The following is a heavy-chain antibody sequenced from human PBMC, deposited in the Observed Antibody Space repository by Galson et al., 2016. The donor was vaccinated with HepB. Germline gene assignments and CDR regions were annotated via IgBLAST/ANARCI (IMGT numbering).Heavy chain of an antibody. Sequence: CAISGDSVSSNSATWNWIRQSPSRGLEWLGRTYYRAKWYNDYALSVKSRITINPDTSQNQFSLQLNSVTPEDTAVYSCARVLSVYCGYANPSYYGMDVWGQGTTVTVSS. CDR2: TYYRAKWYN. CDR3: ARVLSVYCGYANPSYYGMDV. J-gene: IGHJ6*02. D-gene: IGHD5-12*01. V-gene: IGHV6-1*01. CDR1: GDSVSSNSAT.